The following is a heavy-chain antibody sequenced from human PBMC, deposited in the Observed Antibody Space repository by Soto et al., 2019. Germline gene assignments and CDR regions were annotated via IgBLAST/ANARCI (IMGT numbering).Heavy chain of an antibody. V-gene: IGHV5-51*01. D-gene: IGHD3-10*01. Sequence: GESLKISCKASGYSFSSYWIAWGRQMPGKGLEWMGIIYPGDSDARYSPSFHGQVTISADKSISTAYLQWSSLKASDTAMFYCARHGAGGSGDKGYYGMDVWGQGTTVTV. CDR1: GYSFSSYW. CDR2: IYPGDSDA. CDR3: ARHGAGGSGDKGYYGMDV. J-gene: IGHJ6*02.